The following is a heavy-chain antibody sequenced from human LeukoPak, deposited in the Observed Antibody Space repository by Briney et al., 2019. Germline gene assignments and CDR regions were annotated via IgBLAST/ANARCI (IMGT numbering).Heavy chain of an antibody. D-gene: IGHD3-9*01. J-gene: IGHJ4*02. CDR3: ARVTHDILTGYYKIDY. CDR2: IYYSGST. V-gene: IGHV4-59*01. CDR1: GGSISSYY. Sequence: SETLSLTCTVSGGSISSYYWSWIRQPPGKGLEWIGYIYYSGSTNYNPSLKSRVTISVDTSKNQFSLKLSSVTAADTAVYYCARVTHDILTGYYKIDYWGQGTLVTVSS.